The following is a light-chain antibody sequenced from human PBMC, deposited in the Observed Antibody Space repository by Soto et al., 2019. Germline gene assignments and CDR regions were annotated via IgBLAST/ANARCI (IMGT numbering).Light chain of an antibody. J-gene: IGLJ1*01. CDR2: EVN. CDR3: SSYTNNTTL. Sequence: QXALTQPASVSGSXXXXXXXXXXGXXXDVDGYNYVSWYQQYSGKAPKLMIFEVNNRPLGVSNRFSGSKSGNTASLTISGLQAEDEANYYCSSYTNNTTLFGTGTKVTVL. CDR1: XXDVDGYNY. V-gene: IGLV2-14*01.